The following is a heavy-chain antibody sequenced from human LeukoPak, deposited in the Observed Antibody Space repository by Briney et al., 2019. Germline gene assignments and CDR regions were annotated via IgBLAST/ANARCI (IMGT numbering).Heavy chain of an antibody. D-gene: IGHD3-10*01. V-gene: IGHV4-4*07. CDR3: ARDSLWFGELRAPWFDP. CDR2: IYTSGST. J-gene: IGHJ5*02. CDR1: GGSISSYY. Sequence: SETLSVTCTVSGGSISSYYWSWIRQPVGKGLEWIGRIYTSGSTNYNPSLKSRVTMSVDTSKNQFSLKLSSVTAADTAVYYCARDSLWFGELRAPWFDPWGQGTLVTVSS.